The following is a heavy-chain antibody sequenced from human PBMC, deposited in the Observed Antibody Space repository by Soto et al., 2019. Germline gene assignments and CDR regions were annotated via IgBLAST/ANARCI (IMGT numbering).Heavy chain of an antibody. J-gene: IGHJ6*01. D-gene: IGHD3-16*01. V-gene: IGHV3-74*01. CDR2: INSDGSST. CDR3: ARDGGLENKGRGMEV. Sequence: WWSXRLSGSASVFTFISYWIHLFRQAPGKGLVLVSRINSDGSSTSYADSVNGRFTISRDNAKNTLYLQMNSLRAEDTVVYYCARDGGLENKGRGMEVWGQGTTV. CDR1: VFTFISYW.